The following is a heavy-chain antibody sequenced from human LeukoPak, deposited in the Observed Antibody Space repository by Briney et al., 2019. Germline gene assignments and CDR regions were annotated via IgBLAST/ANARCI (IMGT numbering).Heavy chain of an antibody. D-gene: IGHD3-3*02. CDR1: GFIFSDHY. CDR3: ARLLATWDYYYMDV. J-gene: IGHJ6*03. CDR2: IGGSGSFI. Sequence: GGSLRLSCAASGFIFSDHYMDWVRQAPGKGLEWVSHIGGSGSFIYYADSVRGRFTISRDNAKNSVYLQMNSLRDEDTAVYFCARLLATWDYYYMDVWGKGTTVTVSS. V-gene: IGHV3-11*04.